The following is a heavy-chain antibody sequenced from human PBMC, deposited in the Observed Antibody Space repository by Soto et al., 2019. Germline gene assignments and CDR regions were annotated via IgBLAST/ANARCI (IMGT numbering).Heavy chain of an antibody. CDR3: ARSQGSSTSLEIYYYYYYGMDV. CDR2: IIPISDTT. J-gene: IGHJ6*02. Sequence: QVQLVQSGAEVKKPGSSVKVSCKASGGTFSSYAISWVRQAPGQGLEWMGGIIPISDTTNYAQKLQGRVTITADESTRTAYMELSSLRSEDTAVYYCARSQGSSTSLEIYYYYYYGMDVWGQGTTVTVSS. V-gene: IGHV1-69*01. D-gene: IGHD2-2*01. CDR1: GGTFSSYA.